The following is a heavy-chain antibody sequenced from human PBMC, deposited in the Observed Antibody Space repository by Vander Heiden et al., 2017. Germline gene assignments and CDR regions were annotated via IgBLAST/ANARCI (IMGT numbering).Heavy chain of an antibody. CDR3: ARVLGVVPAAILYYYGMDV. J-gene: IGHJ6*02. CDR1: GFTFSDYY. Sequence: GGVLVTAVGFMRLSCAASGFTFSDYYMSWIRQAPGKGLEWVSYISSSGSTIYYADSVKGRFTISRDNAKNSLYLQMNSLRAEDTAVYYCARVLGVVPAAILYYYGMDVWGQGPTVTLSS. CDR2: ISSSGSTI. D-gene: IGHD2-2*02. V-gene: IGHV3-11*01.